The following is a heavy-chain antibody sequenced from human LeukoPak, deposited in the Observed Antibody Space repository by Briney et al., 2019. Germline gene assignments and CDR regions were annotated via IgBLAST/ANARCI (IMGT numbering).Heavy chain of an antibody. CDR2: IKQDGSEK. Sequence: GGSLRLSCAASGFTFSSYWMSWVCQAPGKGLEWVANIKQDGSEKYYVDSVKGRFTISRDNAKNSLYLQMNSLRAEDTAVYYCARRHSSGWYGSKGFDPWGQGTLVTVSS. V-gene: IGHV3-7*01. CDR1: GFTFSSYW. J-gene: IGHJ5*02. CDR3: ARRHSSGWYGSKGFDP. D-gene: IGHD6-19*01.